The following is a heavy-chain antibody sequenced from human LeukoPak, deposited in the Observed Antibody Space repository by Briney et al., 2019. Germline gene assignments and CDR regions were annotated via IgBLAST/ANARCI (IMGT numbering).Heavy chain of an antibody. CDR1: GYTFTSYD. Sequence: GASVKVSCKASGYTFTSYDINWVRQATGQGLEWMGWVNPNSGNTGYAQTFQGRVTMTRNTSISTAYMELSSLRSEDTAVYYCARGYPLGYCSGGSCPFFDYWGQGILVTVSS. D-gene: IGHD2-15*01. J-gene: IGHJ4*02. CDR2: VNPNSGNT. CDR3: ARGYPLGYCSGGSCPFFDY. V-gene: IGHV1-8*01.